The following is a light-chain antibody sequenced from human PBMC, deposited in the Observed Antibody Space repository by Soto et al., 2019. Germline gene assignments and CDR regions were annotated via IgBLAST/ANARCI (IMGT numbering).Light chain of an antibody. CDR2: DVS. J-gene: IGLJ1*01. CDR3: CSYVGRNTYV. V-gene: IGLV2-11*01. Sequence: QSVLTQPRSASGSPGQSITISCTGTSGDVGGYNYVSWYQQHPAKAPKLIIFDVSKRPSGVPNRFSGSKSGNTASLTISGLRAEDEADYYCCSYVGRNTYVXGTGTTVTVL. CDR1: SGDVGGYNY.